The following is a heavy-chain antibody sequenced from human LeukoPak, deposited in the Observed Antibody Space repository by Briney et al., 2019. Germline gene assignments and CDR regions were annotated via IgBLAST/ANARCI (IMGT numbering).Heavy chain of an antibody. J-gene: IGHJ3*02. CDR3: AKDRGYYDSSGYSGDAFDI. V-gene: IGHV3-23*01. CDR2: ISGSGGTT. D-gene: IGHD3-22*01. Sequence: PGGSLRLSCAASRFTFSSHAMSWVRQAPGKGLEWVSGISGSGGTTYYADSVKGRFTISRDNSKNTLYLQMNSLRAEDTAVYYCAKDRGYYDSSGYSGDAFDIWGQGTMVTVSS. CDR1: RFTFSSHA.